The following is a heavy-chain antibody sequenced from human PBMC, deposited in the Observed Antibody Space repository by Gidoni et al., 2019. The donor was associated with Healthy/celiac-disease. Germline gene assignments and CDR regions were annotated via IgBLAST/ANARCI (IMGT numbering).Heavy chain of an antibody. CDR2: ISYDGSNK. CDR1: GFTFSSYA. CDR3: ARGTGLWFGENHDAFDI. J-gene: IGHJ3*02. Sequence: QVQLVESGGGVVQPGRSLRLSCAASGFTFSSYAMHWVRQAPGKGLEWVAVISYDGSNKYYADSVKGRFTISRDNSKNTLYLQMNSLRAEDTAVYYCARGTGLWFGENHDAFDIWGQGTMVTVSS. V-gene: IGHV3-30*01. D-gene: IGHD3-10*01.